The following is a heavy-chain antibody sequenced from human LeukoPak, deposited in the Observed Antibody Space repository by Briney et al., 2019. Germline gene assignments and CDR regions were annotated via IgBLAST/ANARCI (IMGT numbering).Heavy chain of an antibody. D-gene: IGHD2-15*01. J-gene: IGHJ5*02. CDR2: MNPDSGNT. V-gene: IGHV1-8*01. CDR1: GYTFTTYD. Sequence: ASVKVSCKASGYTFTTYDINWVRQATGQGLEWMGWMNPDSGNTGYAQKFQGRVTMTRNTSISTAYMELSSLRSEDTAVYYCATDLAVQSLCRAGYCHSSWGQGTLVTVSS. CDR3: ATDLAVQSLCRAGYCHSS.